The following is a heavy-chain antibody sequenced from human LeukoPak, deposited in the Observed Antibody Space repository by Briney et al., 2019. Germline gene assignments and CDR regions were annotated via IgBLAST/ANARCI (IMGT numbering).Heavy chain of an antibody. CDR3: ARVRARAFDI. CDR2: ISSSGSTI. J-gene: IGHJ3*02. Sequence: GGSLRLSCAVSGFTFSSYEMNWVRQAPGEGLEWVSYISSSGSTIYYADSVKGRFIISRDNAKNSLYLQMNSLRAEDTAVYYCARVRARAFDIWGQGTMVTVSS. CDR1: GFTFSSYE. V-gene: IGHV3-48*03.